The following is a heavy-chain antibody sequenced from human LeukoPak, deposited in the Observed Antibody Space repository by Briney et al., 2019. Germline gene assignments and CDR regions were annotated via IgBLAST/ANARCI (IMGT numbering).Heavy chain of an antibody. D-gene: IGHD5-12*01. CDR1: GFRFSNFA. CDR2: IIGSSGDT. J-gene: IGHJ4*02. CDR3: AKGAYDYIEMGYFDH. V-gene: IGHV3-23*01. Sequence: GGSLRLSCAASGFRFSNFAMSWVRQAPGKGLEWVSVIIGSSGDTLYADSVKGRFTISRDISKNRLYLQMNRLRAEDTALYYCAKGAYDYIEMGYFDHWGQGTLVTVSS.